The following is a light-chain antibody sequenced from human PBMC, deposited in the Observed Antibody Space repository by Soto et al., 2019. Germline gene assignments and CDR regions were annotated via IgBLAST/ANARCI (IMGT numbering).Light chain of an antibody. CDR1: QSLVYSDGNSY. Sequence: DVLMTQSPLSLPVTLGQPASISCRSSQSLVYSDGNSYLTWFQQKPGQSPKRLIYKVSNRDSGVRDTFSGSGSGTDFTLKISRVEADDVGIYYYMQGTHWPRTFGQGTKVEI. J-gene: IGKJ1*01. CDR2: KVS. V-gene: IGKV2-30*01. CDR3: MQGTHWPRT.